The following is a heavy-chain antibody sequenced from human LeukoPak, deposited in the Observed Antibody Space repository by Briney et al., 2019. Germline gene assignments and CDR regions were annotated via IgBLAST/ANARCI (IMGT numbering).Heavy chain of an antibody. CDR2: IIPILGIA. D-gene: IGHD1-26*01. V-gene: IGHV1-69*04. Sequence: GASVKVSCKASGGTFSSYAISWVRQAPGQGLEWMGRIIPILGIANYAQKFQGRVTITADKSTSTAYMELSSLRSEDTAVYYCARNLNSGSYFGYWGQGTLVTVSS. CDR1: GGTFSSYA. J-gene: IGHJ4*02. CDR3: ARNLNSGSYFGY.